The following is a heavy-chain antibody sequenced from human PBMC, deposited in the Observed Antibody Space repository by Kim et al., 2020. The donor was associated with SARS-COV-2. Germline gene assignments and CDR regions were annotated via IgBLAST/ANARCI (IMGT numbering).Heavy chain of an antibody. D-gene: IGHD4-17*01. CDR3: ARGRYGELIRYYYYMDV. Sequence: SETLSLTCAVYGGSFSGYYWSWIRQPPGKGLEWIGEINHSGSTNYNPSLKSRVTISVDTSKNQFSLKLSSVTAADTAVYYCARGRYGELIRYYYYMDVWGKGTTVTVSS. CDR1: GGSFSGYY. V-gene: IGHV4-34*01. J-gene: IGHJ6*03. CDR2: INHSGST.